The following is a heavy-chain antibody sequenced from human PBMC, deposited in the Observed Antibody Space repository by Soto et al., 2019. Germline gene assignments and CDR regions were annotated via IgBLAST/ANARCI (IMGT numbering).Heavy chain of an antibody. D-gene: IGHD5-12*01. CDR2: ISAYNGNT. J-gene: IGHJ6*02. Sequence: QVQLVQSGAEVKKPGASVKVSCKASGYTFTSYGISWVRQAPGQGLEWMGWISAYNGNTNYAQKLQGRVTMTTDTSTSTXXMXLXXMRSDDTAVYYCAREAITGMGLYSGYESYYYGMDVWGQGTTVTVSS. V-gene: IGHV1-18*01. CDR1: GYTFTSYG. CDR3: AREAITGMGLYSGYESYYYGMDV.